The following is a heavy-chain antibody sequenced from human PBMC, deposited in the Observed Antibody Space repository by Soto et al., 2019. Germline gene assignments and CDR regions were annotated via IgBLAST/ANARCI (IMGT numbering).Heavy chain of an antibody. CDR3: ARESEDLTSNFDY. CDR2: ISSTTNYI. Sequence: GGSLRLSCAASGFTFSGYTMNWVRQAPGKGLEWVSSISSTTNYIYYGDSMKGRFTISRDNAKNSLYLEMNSLRAEDTAVYYCARESEDLTSNFDYWGQGTLVTVSS. V-gene: IGHV3-21*06. J-gene: IGHJ4*02. CDR1: GFTFSGYT.